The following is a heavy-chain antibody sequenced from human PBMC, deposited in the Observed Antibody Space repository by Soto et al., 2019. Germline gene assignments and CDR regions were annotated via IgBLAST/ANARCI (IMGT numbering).Heavy chain of an antibody. D-gene: IGHD2-8*01. CDR3: AKGLMDKATFDY. CDR1: GLTFNIYT. CDR2: ISNTGATT. V-gene: IGHV3-23*01. Sequence: EVQLLESGGALVQPGGSLSLSCAASGLTFNIYTLNWVRQAPGKELEWVSSISNTGATTFYADSVKGRFTVSRDNSKNTLSLQMSNLRAEDTAVYFCAKGLMDKATFDYWGQGTLVTVSS. J-gene: IGHJ4*02.